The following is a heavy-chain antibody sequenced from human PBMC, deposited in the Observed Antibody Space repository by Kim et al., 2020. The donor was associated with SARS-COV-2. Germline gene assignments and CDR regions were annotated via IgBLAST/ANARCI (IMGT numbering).Heavy chain of an antibody. D-gene: IGHD6-13*01. CDR2: ISGSGHLT. CDR3: AKGKGSPYYFDY. J-gene: IGHJ4*02. CDR1: GFIFNNYA. V-gene: IGHV3-23*01. Sequence: GGSLRLSCAATGFIFNNYAMTWVRQAPGQGLEWVSAISGSGHLTFFADSVKGRFTISRDNSKNTLYLQMNRLRADDTAVYYCAKGKGSPYYFDYWGRGTLVTVYS.